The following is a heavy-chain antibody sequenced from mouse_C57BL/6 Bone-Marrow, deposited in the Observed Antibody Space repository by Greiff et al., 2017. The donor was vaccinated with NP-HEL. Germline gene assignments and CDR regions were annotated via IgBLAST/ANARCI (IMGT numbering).Heavy chain of an antibody. CDR2: IYYSGTI. V-gene: IGHV3-5*01. CDR1: GISITTGNYR. Sequence: DVQLQESGPGLVKPSQTVFLTCTVTGISITTGNYRWSWIRQFPGNKLEWIGYIYYSGTITYNPSLTSRTTITRDTPKNQFFLEMNSLTAEDTATYYCARDRGSSYEAMDYWGQGTSVTVSS. J-gene: IGHJ4*01. D-gene: IGHD1-1*01. CDR3: ARDRGSSYEAMDY.